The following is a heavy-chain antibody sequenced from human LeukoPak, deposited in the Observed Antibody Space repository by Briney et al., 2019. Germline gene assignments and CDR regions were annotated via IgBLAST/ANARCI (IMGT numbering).Heavy chain of an antibody. V-gene: IGHV1-46*01. D-gene: IGHD3-3*01. CDR3: ARDGDDFWSGPYYFDY. CDR1: GYTFTSNY. Sequence: GASVKVSCKASGYTFTSNYIHWVRQAPGQGLERMGLIYPRDGSTSYAQKFQGRVTVTRDTSTSTVHMELSGLRSDDTAVYYCARDGDDFWSGPYYFDYWGQGTLVTVSS. J-gene: IGHJ4*02. CDR2: IYPRDGST.